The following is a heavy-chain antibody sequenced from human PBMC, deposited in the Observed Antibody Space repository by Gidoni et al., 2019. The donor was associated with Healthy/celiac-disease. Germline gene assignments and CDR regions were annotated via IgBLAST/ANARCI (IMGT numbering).Heavy chain of an antibody. Sequence: QVQLQESGPGLVKPSQTLSLTCTVSGGSIRSGSYYWSWIRQPAGKGLEWIGRIYTSGSTNYNPSLKSRVTISVDTSKNQFSLKLSSVTAADTAVYYCARGPVVVVAANYYYYGMDVWGQGTTVTVSS. V-gene: IGHV4-61*02. D-gene: IGHD2-15*01. CDR1: GGSIRSGSYY. J-gene: IGHJ6*02. CDR3: ARGPVVVVAANYYYYGMDV. CDR2: IYTSGST.